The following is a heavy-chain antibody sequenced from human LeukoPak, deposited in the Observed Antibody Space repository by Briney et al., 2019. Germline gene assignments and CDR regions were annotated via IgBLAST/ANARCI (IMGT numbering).Heavy chain of an antibody. D-gene: IGHD3-22*01. CDR2: ISSSSIYR. CDR1: GLSFSTYS. J-gene: IGHJ4*02. Sequence: GGSLRLSCAASGLSFSTYSMNWVRQAPGKGLEWVSSISSSSIYRYYADSVKGRFTISRDNAKNSLYLQMNSLRAEDTAVYYCATEGNYYYDSSGSHYWGQGTLVTVSS. V-gene: IGHV3-21*01. CDR3: ATEGNYYYDSSGSHY.